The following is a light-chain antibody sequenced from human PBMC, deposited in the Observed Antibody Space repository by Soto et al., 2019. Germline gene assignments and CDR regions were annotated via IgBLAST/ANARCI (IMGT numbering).Light chain of an antibody. J-gene: IGKJ5*01. Sequence: ELVLTHSLRAVYFSKIYIATLSFRYFQSVSNNYLAWYQQKPGQAPRLLIYGASNRATGIQDRFSGSGSGTDFTLTISRLEPEDFAVYYFQQYHNGHTIKFGQGTRLEIK. CDR2: GAS. CDR1: QSVSNNY. CDR3: QQYHNGHTIK. V-gene: IGKV3-20*01.